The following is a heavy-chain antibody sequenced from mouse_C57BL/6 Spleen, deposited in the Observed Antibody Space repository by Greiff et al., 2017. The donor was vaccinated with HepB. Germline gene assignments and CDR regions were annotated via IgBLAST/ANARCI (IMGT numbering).Heavy chain of an antibody. CDR1: GYTFTSYW. D-gene: IGHD1-1*01. CDR3: ARYYYGSKDYAKDY. V-gene: IGHV1-55*01. CDR2: IYPGSGST. Sequence: VQLQQPGAELVKPGASVKMSCKASGYTFTSYWITWVKQRPGQGLEWIGDIYPGSGSTNYNEKFKSKATLTVDTSSSTAYMQLSSLTSEDSAVYYCARYYYGSKDYAKDYWGQGTSVTVSS. J-gene: IGHJ4*01.